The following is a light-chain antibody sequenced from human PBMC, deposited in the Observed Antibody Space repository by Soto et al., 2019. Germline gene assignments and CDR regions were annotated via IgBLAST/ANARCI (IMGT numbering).Light chain of an antibody. CDR2: LNSDGSH. CDR1: RGHSSYA. J-gene: IGLJ3*02. Sequence: QSVLTQSPSASASLGASVKLTCTLSRGHSSYAIAWHQQQPEKGPRYLMKLNSDGSHSKGDGIPDRFSGSSSGAERYLTISSRQSEDEADYYCQTWGTGIRVFGGGTKLTVL. V-gene: IGLV4-69*01. CDR3: QTWGTGIRV.